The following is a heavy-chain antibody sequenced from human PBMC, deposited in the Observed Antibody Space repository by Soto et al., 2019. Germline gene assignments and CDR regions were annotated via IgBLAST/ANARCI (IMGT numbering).Heavy chain of an antibody. V-gene: IGHV4-4*07. CDR2: IYRSGGT. J-gene: IGHJ6*02. D-gene: IGHD6-13*01. CDR1: GGSISTYY. CDR3: ARGAAAGVDYGMDV. Sequence: SETLSLTCSVSGGSISTYYWSWIRRPAGKGLEWIGRIYRSGGTNFNPSLMSRVSMSVDTSKNQFSLKLSSVVAADTAVYYCARGAAAGVDYGMDVWGQGNPGHRLL.